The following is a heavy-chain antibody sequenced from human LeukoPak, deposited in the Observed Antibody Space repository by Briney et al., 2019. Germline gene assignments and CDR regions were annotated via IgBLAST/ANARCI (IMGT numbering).Heavy chain of an antibody. J-gene: IGHJ3*02. D-gene: IGHD3-9*01. V-gene: IGHV3-30*02. CDR2: IRYDGSNK. Sequence: GGSLRLSCAASGFTFSSYGMHWVRQAPGKGLEWVAFIRYDGSNKYYADSVKGRFTISRDNSKNTLYLQMNSLRAEDTAVYYCAKDFDVDGRSILTGYHPNPPISFDIWGQGTTATVSS. CDR3: AKDFDVDGRSILTGYHPNPPISFDI. CDR1: GFTFSSYG.